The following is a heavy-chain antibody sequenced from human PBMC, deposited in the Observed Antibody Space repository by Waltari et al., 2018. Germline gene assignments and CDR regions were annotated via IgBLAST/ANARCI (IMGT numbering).Heavy chain of an antibody. Sequence: QVQLVQSGAEVKKPGASVKVSCKASGYTFTSYYMHWVRQAPGQGLEWMGIINPVGGSTSYAQKFQGRVTMTRDTSTSTVYMELSSLRSEDTAVYYCARDIAVAGTWDYWGQGTLVTVSS. V-gene: IGHV1-46*01. CDR1: GYTFTSYY. CDR2: INPVGGST. CDR3: ARDIAVAGTWDY. J-gene: IGHJ4*02. D-gene: IGHD6-19*01.